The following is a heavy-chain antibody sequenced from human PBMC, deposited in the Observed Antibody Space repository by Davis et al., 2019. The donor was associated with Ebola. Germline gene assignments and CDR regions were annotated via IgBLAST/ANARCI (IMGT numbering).Heavy chain of an antibody. CDR3: VRDGWASLFDY. CDR1: GFTFSSSS. J-gene: IGHJ4*02. Sequence: GESLKISCAASGFTFSSSSMNWVRQAPGKGLEWVSHSSSSRTTAYYADSVKGRFTISRDNAKNSLYLQMNSLRVEDTAVYYCVRDGWASLFDYWGQGTLVTVSS. CDR2: SSSSRTTA. D-gene: IGHD6-19*01. V-gene: IGHV3-48*04.